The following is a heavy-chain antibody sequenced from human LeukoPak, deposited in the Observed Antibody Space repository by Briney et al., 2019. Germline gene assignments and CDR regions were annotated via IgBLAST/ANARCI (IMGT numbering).Heavy chain of an antibody. CDR1: GFTFSTYS. J-gene: IGHJ4*02. CDR3: ARDIGDWFGERWAFDDY. V-gene: IGHV3-21*01. Sequence: GGSLRLSCAASGFTFSTYSMNWVRQAPGKGLGWVSSISSSSTYIYYADSVKGRFTISRDNAKNSLYLQMNSLRAADTAMYYCARDIGDWFGERWAFDDYWGQGTLVTVSS. CDR2: ISSSSTYI. D-gene: IGHD3-10*01.